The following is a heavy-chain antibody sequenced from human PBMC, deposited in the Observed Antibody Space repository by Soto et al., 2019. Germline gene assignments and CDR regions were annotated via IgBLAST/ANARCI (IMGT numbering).Heavy chain of an antibody. CDR3: ARDGPYDFWSGYTDG. CDR1: GFTFSSYW. J-gene: IGHJ6*03. D-gene: IGHD3-3*01. Sequence: HPGGSLRLSCAASGFTFSSYWMSWVRQAPGKGLEWVANIKQDGSEKYYVDSVKGRFTISRDNAKNSLYLQMNSLRAEDTAVYYCARDGPYDFWSGYTDGWGKGITVTVSS. V-gene: IGHV3-7*01. CDR2: IKQDGSEK.